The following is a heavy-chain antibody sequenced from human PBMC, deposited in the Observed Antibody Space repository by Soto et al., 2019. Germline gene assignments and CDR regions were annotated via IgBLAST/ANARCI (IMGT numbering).Heavy chain of an antibody. CDR2: INHSGST. CDR3: ARTSRFAY. V-gene: IGHV4-34*01. D-gene: IGHD3-16*01. J-gene: IGHJ4*02. CDR1: GGSFSGYY. Sequence: QVQLQQWGAGLLKPSETLSLTCAVYGGSFSGYYWSWIRQPPGKGLEWLGEINHSGSTNYSPSLKCRVPRSVDTSKNQCSLKLSFVPAADTAVYYCARTSRFAYWGQGTLVTVSS.